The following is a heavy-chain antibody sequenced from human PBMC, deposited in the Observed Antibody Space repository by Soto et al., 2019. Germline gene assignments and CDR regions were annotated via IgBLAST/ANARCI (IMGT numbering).Heavy chain of an antibody. V-gene: IGHV3-23*01. CDR1: GFTFSSYA. D-gene: IGHD3-16*02. CDR3: AKKRGDDYVWGSYRQGSDAFDI. Sequence: PGGSLRLSCAASGFTFSSYAMSWVRQAPGKGLEWVSAISGSGGSTYYADSVKGRFTISRDNSKNTLYLQMNSLRAEDTAVYYCAKKRGDDYVWGSYRQGSDAFDIWGQGTMVTVSS. J-gene: IGHJ3*02. CDR2: ISGSGGST.